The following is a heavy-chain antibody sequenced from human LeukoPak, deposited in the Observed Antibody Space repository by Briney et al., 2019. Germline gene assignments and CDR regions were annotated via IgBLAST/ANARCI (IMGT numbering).Heavy chain of an antibody. CDR2: IKQDGSAK. CDR3: ARGDYDFWSGSTGYFDY. V-gene: IGHV3-7*01. CDR1: GFTFSNYW. Sequence: PGGSLRLSCAASGFTFSNYWMSWVRQAPGKGLEWVANIKQDGSAKYYVDSVKGRFTISRDNAKNSLYLRMNSLRAEDTAVYYCARGDYDFWSGSTGYFDYWGQGTLVTVSS. D-gene: IGHD3-3*01. J-gene: IGHJ4*02.